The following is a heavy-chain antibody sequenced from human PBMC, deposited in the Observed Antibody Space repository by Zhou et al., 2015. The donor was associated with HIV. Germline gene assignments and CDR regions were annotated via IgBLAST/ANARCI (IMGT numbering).Heavy chain of an antibody. CDR3: AAGGEDEEVWFDP. J-gene: IGHJ5*02. CDR1: GFTFTSSA. D-gene: IGHD3-10*01. CDR2: IVVGSGNT. V-gene: IGHV1-58*01. Sequence: QMQLVQSGPEVKKPGTSVKVSCKASGFTFTSSAVQWVRQARGQRLEWIGWIVVGSGNTNYAQKFQERVTITRDMSTSTAYMELSSLRSEDTAVYYCAAGGEDEEVWFDPWGQGTLVTVSS.